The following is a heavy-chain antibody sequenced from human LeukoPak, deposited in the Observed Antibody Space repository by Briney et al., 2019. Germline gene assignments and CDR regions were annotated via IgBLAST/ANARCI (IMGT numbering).Heavy chain of an antibody. CDR3: ARTYYDSSGYRY. D-gene: IGHD3-22*01. J-gene: IGHJ4*02. CDR1: GYTFTGYY. Sequence: ASVKVSCKASGYTFTGYYMHWVRQAPGQGLEWMGWINPNSGGTNYAQKFQGRVTMARDTSISTAYMELSRLRSDDTAVYYCARTYYDSSGYRYWGQGTLVTVSS. CDR2: INPNSGGT. V-gene: IGHV1-2*02.